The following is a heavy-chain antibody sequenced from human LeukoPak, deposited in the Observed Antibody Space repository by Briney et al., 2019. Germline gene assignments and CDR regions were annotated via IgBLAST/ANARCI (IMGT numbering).Heavy chain of an antibody. CDR3: ARGQYSGSCFDN. CDR2: IYYSGST. J-gene: IGHJ4*02. Sequence: PSETPSLTCTVSGGSISNYLWSWIREPPGKGLVWIGYIYYSGSTNYNPSLKSRVTILVDTSKNQFSLKVSSVTAADTAVYYCARGQYSGSCFDNWGQGSLVTVSS. V-gene: IGHV4-59*01. D-gene: IGHD1-26*01. CDR1: GGSISNYL.